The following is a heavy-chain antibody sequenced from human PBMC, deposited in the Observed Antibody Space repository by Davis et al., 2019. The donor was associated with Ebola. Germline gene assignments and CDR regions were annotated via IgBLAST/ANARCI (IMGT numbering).Heavy chain of an antibody. V-gene: IGHV1-46*01. Sequence: ASVKVSCKASGYTFTNYYMHWVRQAPGQGLEWMGVINPSGGGTTYAQKFQGRVTMTRDTSTSTVYMELSSLRSEDTAVYYCARETGDGGGMDVWGKGTTVTVSS. D-gene: IGHD7-27*01. CDR2: INPSGGGT. CDR3: ARETGDGGGMDV. J-gene: IGHJ6*04. CDR1: GYTFTNYY.